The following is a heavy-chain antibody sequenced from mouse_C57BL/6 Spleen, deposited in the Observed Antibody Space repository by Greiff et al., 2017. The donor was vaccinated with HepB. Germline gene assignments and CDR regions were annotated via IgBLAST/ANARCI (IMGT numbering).Heavy chain of an antibody. V-gene: IGHV1-63*01. Sequence: QVQLQQSGAELVRPGTSVKMSCKASGYTFTNYWIGWAKQRPGHGLEWIGDIYPGGGYTNYNEKFKGKATLTADKSSSTAYMQFSSLTSEDSAIYYCARGPDGYGIMDYWGQGTSVTVSS. CDR2: IYPGGGYT. D-gene: IGHD2-3*01. CDR1: GYTFTNYW. J-gene: IGHJ4*01. CDR3: ARGPDGYGIMDY.